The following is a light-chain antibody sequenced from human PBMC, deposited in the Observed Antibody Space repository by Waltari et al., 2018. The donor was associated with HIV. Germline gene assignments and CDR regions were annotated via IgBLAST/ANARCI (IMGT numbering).Light chain of an antibody. V-gene: IGLV2-14*01. CDR2: EVT. CDR3: TSYISSSIPV. J-gene: IGLJ3*02. CDR1: SSDISLYKS. Sequence: QSALTQPASLSRSPGQSITISCTGTSSDISLYKSVSWYQHHPGNAPKVIIYEVTNRSSGISNRFSVSKSGDTASRTISGLQAEDEADYFCTSYISSSIPVFGGGTKLTVL.